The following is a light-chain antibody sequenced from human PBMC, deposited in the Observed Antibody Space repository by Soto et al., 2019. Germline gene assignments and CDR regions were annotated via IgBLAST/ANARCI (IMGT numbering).Light chain of an antibody. CDR3: AAWDASLNGYV. CDR2: NNN. J-gene: IGLJ1*01. V-gene: IGLV1-44*01. CDR1: SSNIGTNA. Sequence: QPVLTQPPSASGTPGQRVTISCSGGSSNIGTNAVNWYQQLPGTAPKLLIYNNNQRPSGVPDRFSGSKSGTSASLAISGLQSEDEADYYCAAWDASLNGYVFGTGTKLTVL.